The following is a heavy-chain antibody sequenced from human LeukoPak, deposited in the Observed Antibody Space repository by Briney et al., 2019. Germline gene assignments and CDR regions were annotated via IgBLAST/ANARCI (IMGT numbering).Heavy chain of an antibody. CDR2: ISWNSGSI. CDR1: GFTFDDYA. J-gene: IGHJ5*02. Sequence: GGSLRLSCAASGFTFDDYAMHWVRQAPEKGLEWVSGISWNSGSIGYADSVKGRFTISRDNAKNSLYLQMNSLRAEDTALYYCAKSYMVRGVSTLLWFDPWGQGTLVTVSP. CDR3: AKSYMVRGVSTLLWFDP. V-gene: IGHV3-9*01. D-gene: IGHD3-10*01.